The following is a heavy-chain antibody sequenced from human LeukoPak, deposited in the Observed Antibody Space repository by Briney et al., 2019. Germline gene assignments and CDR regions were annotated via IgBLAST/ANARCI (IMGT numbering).Heavy chain of an antibody. CDR2: ISGSGGNT. V-gene: IGHV3-23*01. D-gene: IGHD6-13*01. Sequence: GASVKVSCKASGGTFSSYAMSWVRQAPGKGLEWVSAISGSGGNTCYADSVKGRFTISRDNSKSMLYLQMNSLRAEDTAIYYCAKEHKYSSSWYYFDYWGQGTLVTVSS. CDR1: GGTFSSYA. J-gene: IGHJ4*02. CDR3: AKEHKYSSSWYYFDY.